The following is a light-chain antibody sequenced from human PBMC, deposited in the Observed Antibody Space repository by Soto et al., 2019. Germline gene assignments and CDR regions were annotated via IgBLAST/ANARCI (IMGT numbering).Light chain of an antibody. Sequence: EILMTQSPATLSLSPGDRATLSCRASHSVRSHLAGVQQKPGQPPRLLIFGESTRATGVPARFSGSGSGTEFTLIISSXQSEDFAVYFCQQYNNWPLTFGGGTKVDIK. J-gene: IGKJ4*01. CDR3: QQYNNWPLT. CDR1: HSVRSH. V-gene: IGKV3-15*01. CDR2: GES.